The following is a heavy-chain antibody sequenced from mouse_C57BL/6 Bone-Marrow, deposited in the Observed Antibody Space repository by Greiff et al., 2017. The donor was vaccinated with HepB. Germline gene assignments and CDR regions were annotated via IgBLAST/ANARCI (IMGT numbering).Heavy chain of an antibody. Sequence: QVQLKQPGAELVKPGASVKLSCKASGYTFTSYWMHWVKQRPGQGLEWIGMIHPNSGSTNYNEKFKSKATLTVDKSSSTAYMQLSSLTSEDSAVYYCARKANPTGYAMDYWGQGTSVTVSS. CDR2: IHPNSGST. J-gene: IGHJ4*01. V-gene: IGHV1-64*01. CDR1: GYTFTSYW. D-gene: IGHD6-1*01. CDR3: ARKANPTGYAMDY.